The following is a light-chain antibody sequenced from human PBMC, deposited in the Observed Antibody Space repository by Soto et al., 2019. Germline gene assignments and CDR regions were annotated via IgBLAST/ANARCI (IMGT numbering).Light chain of an antibody. J-gene: IGKJ1*01. CDR3: QHYSSQT. CDR2: GAS. V-gene: IGKV3-20*01. CDR1: KSVSSNY. Sequence: EIVLTQSPGTMSFSPGERATLSFRTSKSVSSNYLAWYQQRPGQAARLLIYGASSRATGIPVRFSGSGSGTDFTLTISRLEPEDSAVYFCQHYSSQTFGQGTKVDIK.